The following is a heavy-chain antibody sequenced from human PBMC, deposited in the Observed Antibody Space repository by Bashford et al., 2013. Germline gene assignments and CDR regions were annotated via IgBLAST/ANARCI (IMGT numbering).Heavy chain of an antibody. V-gene: IGHV1-46*01. CDR1: GYTFTSYY. J-gene: IGHJ6*01. Sequence: ASVKGSPARASGYTFTSYYMHWVRQAPGQGLEWMGIINPSGGSTSYAQKFQGRVTMTRDTSISTAYMELSRLTSDDTAVYYCARGKAGLYTYYYGMDRLGSRDHGVTVSS. D-gene: IGHD6-25*01. CDR3: ARGKAGLYTYYYGMDR. CDR2: INPSGGST.